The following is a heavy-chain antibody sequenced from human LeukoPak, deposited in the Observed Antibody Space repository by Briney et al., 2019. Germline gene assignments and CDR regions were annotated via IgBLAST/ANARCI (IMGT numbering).Heavy chain of an antibody. V-gene: IGHV4-4*02. D-gene: IGHD4-23*01. J-gene: IGHJ5*02. CDR2: IYHSGST. CDR1: GFTFSSYNM. Sequence: GSLRLSCAASGFTFSSYNMNWVRQAPGKGLEWIGEIYHSGSTNYNPSLKSRVTISVDKSKNQFSLKLSSVTAADTAVYYCASGGYGGNWFDPWGQGTLVTVSS. CDR3: ASGGYGGNWFDP.